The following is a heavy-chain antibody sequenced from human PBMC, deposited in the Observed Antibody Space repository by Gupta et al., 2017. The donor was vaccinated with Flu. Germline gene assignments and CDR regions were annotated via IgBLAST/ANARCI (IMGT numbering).Heavy chain of an antibody. Sequence: EVQLLESGGGLVQPGGSLRLSCAASGFTFSSYAMSWVRQAPGKGLEWVSAISGSGGSTYYADSVKGRFTISRDNSKNTLYLQMNRLRAEDTAVYYFAKTTRTTVVTFDYWGQGTLVTVSS. CDR3: AKTTRTTVVTFDY. J-gene: IGHJ4*02. CDR2: ISGSGGST. D-gene: IGHD4-17*01. CDR1: GFTFSSYA. V-gene: IGHV3-23*01.